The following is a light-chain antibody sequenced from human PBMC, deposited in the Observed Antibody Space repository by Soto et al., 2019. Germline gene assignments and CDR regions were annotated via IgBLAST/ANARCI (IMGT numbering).Light chain of an antibody. V-gene: IGKV1-39*01. CDR2: AAS. CDR1: QSINNY. CDR3: QQRYSSPWP. J-gene: IGKJ1*01. Sequence: DIQVTQSPSSLSTSVGDRVTITCRASQSINNYLNWYQQKPGKAPKLLIYAASNLQSGVSSRFSGSGSGTYFTLTINSLQPEDFATYYCQQRYSSPWPFGQGTKVEIK.